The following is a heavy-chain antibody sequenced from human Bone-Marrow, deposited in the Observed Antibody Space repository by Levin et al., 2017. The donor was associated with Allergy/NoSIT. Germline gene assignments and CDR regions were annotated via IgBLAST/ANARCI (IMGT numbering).Heavy chain of an antibody. CDR1: GFTFSSYG. J-gene: IGHJ4*02. D-gene: IGHD3-16*01. CDR2: ISYDGSNK. V-gene: IGHV3-30*18. CDR3: AKGGTRLGERKGPDY. Sequence: GGSLRLSCAASGFTFSSYGMHWVRQAPGKGLEWVAVISYDGSNKYYADSVKGRFTISRDNSKNTLYLQMNSLRAEDTAVYYCAKGGTRLGERKGPDYWGQGTLVTVSS.